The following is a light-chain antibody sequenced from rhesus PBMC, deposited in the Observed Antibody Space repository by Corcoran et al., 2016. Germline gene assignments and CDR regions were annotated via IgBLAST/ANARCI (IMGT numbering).Light chain of an antibody. CDR1: QGISSW. Sequence: DIQMTQSPSSLSASVGDRVTITCRASQGISSWLAWYQQKPGKAPNLLIYKASSLQTGVPSRFSGSGSGTDFTLTISSLQPEDFATYYWQQYNSAPWTFGQGTKVEIK. CDR2: KAS. CDR3: QQYNSAPWT. V-gene: IGKV1-21*01. J-gene: IGKJ1*01.